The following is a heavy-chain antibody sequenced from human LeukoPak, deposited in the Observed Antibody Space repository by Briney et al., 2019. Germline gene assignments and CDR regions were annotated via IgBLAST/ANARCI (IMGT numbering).Heavy chain of an antibody. CDR1: GYSFTSYW. V-gene: IGHV5-10-1*01. CDR3: ASLRSSGYIHNWFDP. CDR2: IDPSDSFT. Sequence: GESLRISCKGSGYSFTSYWINWVRQMPGKGLEWMGRIDPSDSFTNYSPSFQGHVTISADKSISAAYLQWSSLKASDTAMYYCASLRSSGYIHNWFDPWGQGTLVTVSS. J-gene: IGHJ5*02. D-gene: IGHD3-22*01.